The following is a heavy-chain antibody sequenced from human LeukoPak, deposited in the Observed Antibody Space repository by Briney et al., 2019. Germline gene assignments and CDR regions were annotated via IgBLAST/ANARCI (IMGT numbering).Heavy chain of an antibody. CDR1: GFTFSDYY. V-gene: IGHV3-11*01. Sequence: GGSLRLSCAASGFTFSDYYMNWIRQAPGKGLEWVSYIRSSGSTIYYADSVKGRFTISRDNAKNSVYLQMNSLRAEDTAVYYCARRGSSGSFAANWGQGTLVTVSS. CDR3: ARRGSSGSFAAN. D-gene: IGHD1-26*01. CDR2: IRSSGSTI. J-gene: IGHJ4*02.